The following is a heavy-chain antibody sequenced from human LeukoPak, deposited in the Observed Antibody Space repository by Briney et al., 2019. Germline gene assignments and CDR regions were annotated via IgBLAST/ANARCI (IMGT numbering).Heavy chain of an antibody. CDR3: ARVMVTFGGLYDAFDI. V-gene: IGHV3-30*04. CDR2: ISYDGSNK. D-gene: IGHD3-16*01. CDR1: GFTFSSYA. J-gene: IGHJ3*02. Sequence: PGGSLRLSCAASGFTFSSYAMHWVRQAPGKGLEWVAVISYDGSNKYYADSVKGRFTISRDNTKNSLYLQMNSLRAEDTAVYYCARVMVTFGGLYDAFDIWGQGTMVTVSS.